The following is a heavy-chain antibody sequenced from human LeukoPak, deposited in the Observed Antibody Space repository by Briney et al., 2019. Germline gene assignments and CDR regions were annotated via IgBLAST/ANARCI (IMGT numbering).Heavy chain of an antibody. CDR1: GLTFSTYG. D-gene: IGHD7-27*01. J-gene: IGHJ4*02. V-gene: IGHV3-23*01. CDR3: AKDLHWGLDY. CDR2: ISGSGGST. Sequence: GGSLRLSCAASGLTFSTYGMSWVRQAPGKGLEWVSAISGSGGSTYYADSVKGRFTISRDNSKNTLYLQMNSLRAEDTAVYYCAKDLHWGLDYWGQGTLVTVSS.